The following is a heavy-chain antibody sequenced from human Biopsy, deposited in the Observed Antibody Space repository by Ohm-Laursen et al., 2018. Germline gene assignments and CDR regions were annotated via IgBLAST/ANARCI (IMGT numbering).Heavy chain of an antibody. Sequence: SLRLPCAASGLIFSDYYMSWIRPAPGKGLEWIAYISARDGVVYYADSVKGRFTISRDNTNNSLYLQMNSLRADDTAVYYCALAAAQTVTHFDYWGQGTLVTVSS. CDR2: ISARDGVV. J-gene: IGHJ4*02. V-gene: IGHV3-11*01. CDR1: GLIFSDYY. D-gene: IGHD4-17*01. CDR3: ALAAAQTVTHFDY.